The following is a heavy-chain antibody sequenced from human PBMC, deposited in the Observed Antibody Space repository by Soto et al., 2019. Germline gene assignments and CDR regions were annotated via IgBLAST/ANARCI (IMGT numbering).Heavy chain of an antibody. CDR3: ARLFNWNYKGPIYF. CDR2: MYHSGAT. V-gene: IGHV4-38-2*02. Sequence: PSETLSLTCTVSGFSISNDYFRGWIRQPPGKGLEYIVSMYHSGATYYNPSLQSRVTISVDTSKNLFSLRLKSVTAADTAVYYCARLFNWNYKGPIYFWGQGILVTVSS. D-gene: IGHD1-7*01. J-gene: IGHJ4*02. CDR1: GFSISNDYF.